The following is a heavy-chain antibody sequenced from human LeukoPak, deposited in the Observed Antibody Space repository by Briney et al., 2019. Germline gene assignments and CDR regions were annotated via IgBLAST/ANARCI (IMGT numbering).Heavy chain of an antibody. Sequence: GGSLRLSCAASGFTFSNYPMHWVRQAPGKGLESVSAVSSNGASTYYENSVKDRFIVSRDNSKNTLYLQLGSLRTEDTAVYYCAREISRGFDIWGQGTMVTVSS. V-gene: IGHV3-64*01. CDR1: GFTFSNYP. J-gene: IGHJ3*02. D-gene: IGHD2/OR15-2a*01. CDR2: VSSNGAST. CDR3: AREISRGFDI.